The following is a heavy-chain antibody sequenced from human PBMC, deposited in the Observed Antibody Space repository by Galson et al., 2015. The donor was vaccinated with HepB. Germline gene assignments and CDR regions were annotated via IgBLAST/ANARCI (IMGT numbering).Heavy chain of an antibody. V-gene: IGHV3-30*01. J-gene: IGHJ5*02. D-gene: IGHD2/OR15-2a*01. CDR3: ADEGQSCNSANCIDP. CDR2: ISHDGRNK. Sequence: SLRLSCAASGFTFSYYAMHWVRQAPGKGLEWVADISHDGRNKYYADSVKGRFTISRDNSKNILYLQMNSLKPEDTAVYYCADEGQSCNSANCIDPWGQGTLVTVSS. CDR1: GFTFSYYA.